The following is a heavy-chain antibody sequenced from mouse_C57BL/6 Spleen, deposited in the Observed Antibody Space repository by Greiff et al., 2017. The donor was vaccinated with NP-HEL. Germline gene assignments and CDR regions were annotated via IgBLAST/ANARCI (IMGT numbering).Heavy chain of an antibody. Sequence: QVHVKQSGAELVKPGASVKMSCKASGYTFTSYWITWVKQRPGQGLEWIGDIYPGSGSTNYNEKFKSKATLTVDTSSSTAYMQLSSLTSEDSAVYYCARNRFDYWGQGTTLTVSS. CDR1: GYTFTSYW. V-gene: IGHV1-55*01. CDR2: IYPGSGST. J-gene: IGHJ2*01. CDR3: ARNRFDY.